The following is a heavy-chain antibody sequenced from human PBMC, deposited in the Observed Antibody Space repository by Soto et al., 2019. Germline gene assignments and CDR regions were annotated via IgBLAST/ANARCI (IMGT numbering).Heavy chain of an antibody. Sequence: EVQLVESGEGLVQPGRSLRLSCAASGFTFDDYAMHWVRQAPGKGLEWVSGISWNSGSIGYADSVKGRFTISRDNAKNALYLQMNSLRAEDTALYYCAKGPEGSYMDVWGKGTTVTVSS. CDR2: ISWNSGSI. J-gene: IGHJ6*03. CDR1: GFTFDDYA. CDR3: AKGPEGSYMDV. V-gene: IGHV3-9*01.